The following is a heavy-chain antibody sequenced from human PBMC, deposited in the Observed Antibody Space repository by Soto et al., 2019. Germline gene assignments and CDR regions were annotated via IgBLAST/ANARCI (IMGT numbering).Heavy chain of an antibody. J-gene: IGHJ4*02. D-gene: IGHD3-22*01. V-gene: IGHV3-30*18. Sequence: PVGSLRLSCAASGFTFSSYGMHWVRQAPGKGLEWVAVISYDGSNKYYADSVKGRFTISRDNSKNTLYLQMNSLRAEDTAVYYCAKSAESGYFDYWGQGTLVTVSS. CDR2: ISYDGSNK. CDR1: GFTFSSYG. CDR3: AKSAESGYFDY.